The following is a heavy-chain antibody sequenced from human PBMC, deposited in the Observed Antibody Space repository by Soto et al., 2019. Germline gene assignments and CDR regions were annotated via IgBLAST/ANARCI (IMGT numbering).Heavy chain of an antibody. CDR3: TRDQGGSYDSWFDP. Sequence: EVQVVESGGGLVKPGGSLRLSCTFTFSMYSMNWVRQAPGKGLEWVASISSGSAFIKYADSVKGRFSISRDNAKNSVSRQMNSLRAEDTAMYYCTRDQGGSYDSWFDPWGRGTLVTVSS. CDR2: ISSGSAFI. D-gene: IGHD1-26*01. J-gene: IGHJ5*02. V-gene: IGHV3-21*01. CDR1: TFSMYS.